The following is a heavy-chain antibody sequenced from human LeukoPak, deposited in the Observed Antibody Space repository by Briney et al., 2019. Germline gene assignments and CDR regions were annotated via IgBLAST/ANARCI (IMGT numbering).Heavy chain of an antibody. Sequence: GGSLSLSCAASGFTFRSYWNHWVRQAPGKGLVWVSRSDSDGTSTTYAASVKGRFTISRDNAKNTLYLQLNSLRAEDTALYYCTRDGDSPIYLDLWGRGTLVSVSS. V-gene: IGHV3-74*01. J-gene: IGHJ2*01. CDR2: SDSDGTST. D-gene: IGHD3-22*01. CDR3: TRDGDSPIYLDL. CDR1: GFTFRSYW.